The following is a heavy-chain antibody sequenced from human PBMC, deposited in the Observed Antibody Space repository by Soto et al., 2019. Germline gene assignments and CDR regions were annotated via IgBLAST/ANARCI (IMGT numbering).Heavy chain of an antibody. J-gene: IGHJ5*02. D-gene: IGHD3-16*01. CDR3: ARVGGINWFDP. V-gene: IGHV4-31*03. Sequence: QVQLQESGPGLVKPSQTLSLTCTVSGGSISSGGYYWSWIRQHPGKGLEWIGYIYYSGSTYYNPSRKSRVTMSVDSSKNQFSLKLSSVTAADTAVYYCARVGGINWFDPWGQGTLVTVSS. CDR2: IYYSGST. CDR1: GGSISSGGYY.